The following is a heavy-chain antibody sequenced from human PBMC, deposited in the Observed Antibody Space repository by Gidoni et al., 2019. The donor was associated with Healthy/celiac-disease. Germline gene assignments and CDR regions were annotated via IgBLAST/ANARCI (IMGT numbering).Heavy chain of an antibody. D-gene: IGHD6-13*01. V-gene: IGHV3-9*01. CDR3: AKDTSYSSSWYWIDAFDI. Sequence: KGRFTISRDNAKNSLYLQMNSLRAEDTALYYCAKDTSYSSSWYWIDAFDIWGQGTMVTVSS. J-gene: IGHJ3*02.